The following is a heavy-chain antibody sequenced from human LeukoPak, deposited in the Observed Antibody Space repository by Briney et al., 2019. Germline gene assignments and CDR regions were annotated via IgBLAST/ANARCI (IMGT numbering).Heavy chain of an antibody. Sequence: SQTLSLTCAISGDSVSSNSAAWNWIRQSPSRGLEWLGRTYYRSKWDNDYAVSVRGRITVYPDTSKNQFSLQLISVTPEDTAVYYCAREDYGGNSGTYFNSWGQGALVTVSS. D-gene: IGHD4-23*01. CDR2: TYYRSKWDN. CDR1: GDSVSSNSAA. V-gene: IGHV6-1*01. J-gene: IGHJ4*02. CDR3: AREDYGGNSGTYFNS.